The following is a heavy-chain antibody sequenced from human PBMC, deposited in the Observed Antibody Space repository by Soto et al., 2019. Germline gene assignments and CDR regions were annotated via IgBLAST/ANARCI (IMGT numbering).Heavy chain of an antibody. Sequence: GGSLRLSCAASGVTCSSYAMSCVRQAPGKGLEWVSAISGSVGSTYYADSVKGRFTISRYNSKNTLYLQMNSLRAEDTAVYYCATDLAPKIHSIDYSGPGTMVTVSS. CDR1: GVTCSSYA. CDR3: ATDLAPKIHSIDY. D-gene: IGHD2-15*01. CDR2: ISGSVGST. J-gene: IGHJ4*02. V-gene: IGHV3-23*01.